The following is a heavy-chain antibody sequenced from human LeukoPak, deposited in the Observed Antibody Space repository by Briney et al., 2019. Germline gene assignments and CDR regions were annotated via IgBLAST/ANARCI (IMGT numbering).Heavy chain of an antibody. V-gene: IGHV4-39*01. J-gene: IGHJ5*02. CDR3: ARHEIVGAPWTWFDP. CDR1: GGSISSSSYY. Sequence: SETLCLTCTVSGGSISSSSYYWGWIRQPPGKGLEWIGSIYYSGSTYYNPSLKSRVTISVDTSKNQFSLKLSSVTAADTAVYYCARHEIVGAPWTWFDPWGQGTLVTVSS. CDR2: IYYSGST. D-gene: IGHD1-26*01.